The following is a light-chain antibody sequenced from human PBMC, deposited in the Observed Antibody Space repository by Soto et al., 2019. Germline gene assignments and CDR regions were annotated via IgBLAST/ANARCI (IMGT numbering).Light chain of an antibody. CDR1: SSDVGAYTS. J-gene: IGLJ1*01. CDR2: EVS. CDR3: SSYTSDNRDYV. V-gene: IGLV2-14*01. Sequence: QSALTQPASVSGSPGQSITNSCTGSSSDVGAYTSVSWYQQHPGKAPKLMIYEVSNRPSGVSRRFSGSKSGNTASLTISGLQAEDEAHYYCSSYTSDNRDYVFGSGTKLTVL.